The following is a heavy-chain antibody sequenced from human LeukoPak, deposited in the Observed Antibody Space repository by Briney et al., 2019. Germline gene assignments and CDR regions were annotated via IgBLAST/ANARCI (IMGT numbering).Heavy chain of an antibody. CDR1: GGSISSGSYY. J-gene: IGHJ4*02. D-gene: IGHD6-25*01. CDR3: ARRATSGLSSGTYYFDY. CDR2: IYTSGST. V-gene: IGHV4-61*02. Sequence: NPSETLSLTCTVSGGSISSGSYYWSWIRQPAGKGLEWIGRIYTSGSTNYNPSLKSRVTISVDTSKNQFSLKLSSVTAADTAVYYCARRATSGLSSGTYYFDYWGQGTLVTVSS.